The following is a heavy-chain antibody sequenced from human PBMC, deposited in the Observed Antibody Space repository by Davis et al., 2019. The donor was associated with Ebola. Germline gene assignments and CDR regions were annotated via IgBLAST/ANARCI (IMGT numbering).Heavy chain of an antibody. CDR3: AEGGTNNFLGAN. CDR1: GFTFSSYS. Sequence: GESLKISCAASGFTFSSYSMNWVRQAPGKGLEWVSYISSSASHIYYADSVKGRFTISRDNAKNSLYLQMNSLRGEDTAVYYCAEGGTNNFLGANWGQGTLVTVSS. J-gene: IGHJ4*02. CDR2: ISSSASHI. V-gene: IGHV3-21*01. D-gene: IGHD2-8*01.